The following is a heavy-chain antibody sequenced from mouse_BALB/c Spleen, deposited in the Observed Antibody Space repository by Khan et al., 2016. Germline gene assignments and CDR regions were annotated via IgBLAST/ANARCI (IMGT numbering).Heavy chain of an antibody. D-gene: IGHD4-1*01. J-gene: IGHJ2*01. CDR1: GYSITSDYA. CDR3: ARRWDFRYFDY. V-gene: IGHV3-2*02. CDR2: ISYSDST. Sequence: QLEESGPGLVKPSQSLSLTCTVTGYSITSDYAWNWIRQFPGNKLEWMGYISYSDSTNYNPSLKSRISITRDTSKNQFFLQLNSVTTEDTATYYCARRWDFRYFDYWGQGTTLTVSS.